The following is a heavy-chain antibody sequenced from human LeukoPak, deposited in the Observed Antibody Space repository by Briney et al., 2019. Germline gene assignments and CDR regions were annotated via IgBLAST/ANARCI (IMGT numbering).Heavy chain of an antibody. CDR3: AIPPLSGTGSSRPLAEMDV. Sequence: GGSLRLSCAASGFTFSSYSMNWVRQAPGKGLEWVSCISSSGSSYIYYADSVKGRFTISRDNARNSLHLQMNSLRAEDTAVYYCAIPPLSGTGSSRPLAEMDVWGQGTTVTVSS. CDR1: GFTFSSYS. CDR2: ISSSGSSYI. J-gene: IGHJ6*02. V-gene: IGHV3-21*01. D-gene: IGHD3-10*01.